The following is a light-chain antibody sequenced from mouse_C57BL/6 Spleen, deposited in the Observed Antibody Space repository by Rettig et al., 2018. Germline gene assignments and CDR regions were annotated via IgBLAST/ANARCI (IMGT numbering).Light chain of an antibody. J-gene: IGKJ1*01. CDR2: YAS. CDR1: QSIGTS. CDR3: QQSNSWPRT. Sequence: DILLTQSPAILSVSPGERVSFSCRASQSIGTSIHWYQQRTNGSPRLLIKYASESISGIPSRFSGSGSGTDFTLSINSVESEDIADYYCQQSNSWPRTFGGGTKLEIK. V-gene: IGKV5-48*01.